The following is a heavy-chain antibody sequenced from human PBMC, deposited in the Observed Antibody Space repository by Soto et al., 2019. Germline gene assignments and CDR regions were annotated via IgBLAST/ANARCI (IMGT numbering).Heavy chain of an antibody. CDR1: GESVGRGTNY. V-gene: IGHV4-61*01. CDR3: ARDRRGRADGFIYYYGMEV. CDR2: IFDAAPA. D-gene: IGHD6-13*01. Sequence: QVQLQESGPGLMKPSGTLSLICSVSGESVGRGTNYWSWVRQAPGRGLEWIGYIFDAAPAIYNPSFESRVSISLDAAKNPVALKLTSVTAADTAIYYCARDRRGRADGFIYYYGMEVWGQGTSVTVSS. J-gene: IGHJ6*02.